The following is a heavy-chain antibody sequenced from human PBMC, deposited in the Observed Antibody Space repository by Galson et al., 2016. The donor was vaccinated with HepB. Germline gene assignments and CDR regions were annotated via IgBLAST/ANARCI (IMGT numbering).Heavy chain of an antibody. CDR3: TRAVYSSSWLLYYGMDV. Sequence: SLRLSCAASGFIFSHYWMHWVRQAPGKGLMWVSRISGDGNSTSYADSVKGRFTISRDNAKNTLHLQLNSLRGEDTAVYYCTRAVYSSSWLLYYGMDVWGQGTTVTVSS. CDR1: GFIFSHYW. V-gene: IGHV3-74*01. D-gene: IGHD6-13*01. J-gene: IGHJ6*02. CDR2: ISGDGNST.